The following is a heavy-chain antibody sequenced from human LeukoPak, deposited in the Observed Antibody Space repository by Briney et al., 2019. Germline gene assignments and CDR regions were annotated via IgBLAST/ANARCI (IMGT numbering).Heavy chain of an antibody. CDR2: TTTDGSTT. J-gene: IGHJ3*02. D-gene: IGHD3-10*01. V-gene: IGHV3-74*01. CDR3: AREDGSGTYGGGFDI. Sequence: GGSLRLSCAASGFTFSSYWMHWVRQAPGKGLVWVSRTTTDGSTTLYADSVKGRFTISRDNADNILYLQMNSLRAEDTAVYYCAREDGSGTYGGGFDIWGQGTMVTVSS. CDR1: GFTFSSYW.